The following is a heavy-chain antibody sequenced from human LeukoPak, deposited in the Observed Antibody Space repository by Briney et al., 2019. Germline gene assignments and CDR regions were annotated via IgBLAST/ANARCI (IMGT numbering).Heavy chain of an antibody. Sequence: GGSLRLSCAASGFTVSSNYMSWVRQAPGKGLEWVANIKQDGSEKYYVDSVKGRFTISRDNAKNSLYLQMNSLRAEDTAVYYCARDHMTTVTKNDYWGQGTLVTVSS. CDR3: ARDHMTTVTKNDY. V-gene: IGHV3-7*03. CDR2: IKQDGSEK. J-gene: IGHJ4*02. CDR1: GFTVSSNY. D-gene: IGHD4-17*01.